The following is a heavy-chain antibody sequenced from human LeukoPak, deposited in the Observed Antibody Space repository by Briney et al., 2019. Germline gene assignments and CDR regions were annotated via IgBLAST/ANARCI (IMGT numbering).Heavy chain of an antibody. CDR1: GFTFSSYW. D-gene: IGHD6-13*01. Sequence: GGSLRLSCAASGFTFSSYWMSWVRQAPGKGLEWVANIKQDGSEKYYVDSVKGRFTISRDNAKNSLYLQMNSLRAEDTAVYYCAREPRIAAAARLDYWGQGTLVTVSS. V-gene: IGHV3-7*01. J-gene: IGHJ4*02. CDR2: IKQDGSEK. CDR3: AREPRIAAAARLDY.